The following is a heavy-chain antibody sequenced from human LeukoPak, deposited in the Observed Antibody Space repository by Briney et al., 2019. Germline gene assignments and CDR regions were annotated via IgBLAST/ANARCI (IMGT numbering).Heavy chain of an antibody. CDR2: ISAYNGNT. CDR1: GYPFTTYG. V-gene: IGHV1-18*01. J-gene: IGHJ4*02. CDR3: ARDSHGSGSYRDY. D-gene: IGHD3-10*01. Sequence: ASVKVSCKASGYPFTTYGISWVRQAPGQGLEWMGWISAYNGNTNYAQKLQGRVTMTTDTSTSTVHMELRSLRSDDTAVYYCARDSHGSGSYRDYWGQGTLVTVSS.